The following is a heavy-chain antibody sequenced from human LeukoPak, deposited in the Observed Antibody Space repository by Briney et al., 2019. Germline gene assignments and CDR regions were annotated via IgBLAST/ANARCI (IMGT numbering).Heavy chain of an antibody. Sequence: ASVKVSCKASGYTFTGYYMHWVRQAPGQGLEWMGWINPNSGGTNYAQKFQGRVTMTRDTSISTAYMELSRLRSDDTAVYYCARSLRSVGQYYFDYWGQGTLVTVSS. J-gene: IGHJ4*02. CDR1: GYTFTGYY. CDR3: ARSLRSVGQYYFDY. V-gene: IGHV1-2*02. D-gene: IGHD3-16*01. CDR2: INPNSGGT.